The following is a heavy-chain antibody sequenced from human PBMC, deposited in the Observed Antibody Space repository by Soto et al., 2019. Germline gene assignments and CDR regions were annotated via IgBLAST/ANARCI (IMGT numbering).Heavy chain of an antibody. CDR3: AKGRPCRSSGYVFEY. V-gene: IGHV3-23*01. Sequence: EVQLLESGGKLVQPGGSLTLSCAASGFTFSTYAMAWVRQAPGKGLEWVSGVSASGLNTDYADPVKGRFYISRDNSKNSLSLRMNTLRAEDTALYYCAKGRPCRSSGYVFEYGGAGTPVCVSS. D-gene: IGHD5-18*01. J-gene: IGHJ4*02. CDR2: VSASGLNT. CDR1: GFTFSTYA.